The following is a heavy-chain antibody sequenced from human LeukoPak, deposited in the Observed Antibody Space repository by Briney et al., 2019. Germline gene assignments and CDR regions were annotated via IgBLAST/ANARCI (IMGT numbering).Heavy chain of an antibody. V-gene: IGHV4-38-2*02. CDR3: ARDVGARLPGY. Sequence: PSETLSLTCTVSGYSMSSGYYWGWIRQPPGQGLEWIGSIYHGGSPYYNPSLKSRVTISVDTSKNQFSLKLSSVTAADTALYYCARDVGARLPGYWGQGILVTVSS. D-gene: IGHD6-6*01. CDR2: IYHGGSP. CDR1: GYSMSSGYY. J-gene: IGHJ4*02.